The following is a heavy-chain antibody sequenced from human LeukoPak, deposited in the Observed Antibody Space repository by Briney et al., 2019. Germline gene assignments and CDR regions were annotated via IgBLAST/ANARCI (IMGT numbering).Heavy chain of an antibody. CDR3: ARRMYGSSLDY. V-gene: IGHV4-59*08. CDR1: GRSIRLYY. J-gene: IGHJ4*02. D-gene: IGHD6-6*01. CDR2: IYYSGSP. Sequence: SEPLSLTCTVSGRSIRLYYWSWLRQPPGKTREWIAFIYYSGSPTYNPSLKSRVTISVDTSKNQLSLKLSSMTAADTAVYYCARRMYGSSLDYWGQGTLVTVSS.